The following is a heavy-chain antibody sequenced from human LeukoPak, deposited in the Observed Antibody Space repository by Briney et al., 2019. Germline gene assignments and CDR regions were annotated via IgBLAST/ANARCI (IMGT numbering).Heavy chain of an antibody. CDR1: GGSFSGYY. V-gene: IGHV4-34*01. Sequence: SETLSLTCAVYGGSFSGYYRSWIRQPPGKGLEWIGEINHSGSTNYNPSLKSRVTISVDTSKNQFSLKLSSVTAADTAVYCCARERYRGYFDYWGQGTLVTVSS. D-gene: IGHD1-1*01. CDR2: INHSGST. CDR3: ARERYRGYFDY. J-gene: IGHJ4*02.